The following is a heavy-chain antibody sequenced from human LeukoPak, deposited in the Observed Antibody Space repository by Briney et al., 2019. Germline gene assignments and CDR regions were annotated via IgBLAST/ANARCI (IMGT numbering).Heavy chain of an antibody. J-gene: IGHJ4*02. Sequence: GASVKVSCKASGYTFTGYYMHWVRQAPGQGLEWMGWINPNSGGTNYAQKFQGRATMTRDTSISTAYMELSRLRSDDTAVYYCARGGVDGSGSYYNFDYWGQGTLVTVSS. CDR2: INPNSGGT. CDR3: ARGGVDGSGSYYNFDY. CDR1: GYTFTGYY. D-gene: IGHD3-10*01. V-gene: IGHV1-2*02.